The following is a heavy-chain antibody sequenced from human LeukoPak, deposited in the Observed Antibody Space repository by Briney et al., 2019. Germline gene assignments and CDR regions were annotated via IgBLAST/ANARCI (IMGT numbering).Heavy chain of an antibody. V-gene: IGHV4-39*01. CDR3: ARRVAASIDY. J-gene: IGHJ4*02. Sequence: SETLSLTCTVSGGSISSSSYYWGWVRQPPGKGLEWVGSIYYSGSTYYNPSLKSRVTISVDTSKNQFSLKLSSVTAADTAVYYCARRVAASIDYWGQGTLVTVSS. D-gene: IGHD6-13*01. CDR2: IYYSGST. CDR1: GGSISSSSYY.